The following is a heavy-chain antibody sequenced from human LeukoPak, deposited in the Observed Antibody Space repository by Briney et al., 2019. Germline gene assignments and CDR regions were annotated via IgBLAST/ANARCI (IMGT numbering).Heavy chain of an antibody. Sequence: GRSLGLSCAASGFTFSSYGMHWVRQAPGKGLEWVAVIWYDGSNKYYADSVKGRFTISRDNSKNTLYLQMNSLRAEDTAVYYCAKDGSSGYYLYYYYYMDVWGKGTTVTVSS. V-gene: IGHV3-33*06. D-gene: IGHD3-22*01. CDR2: IWYDGSNK. J-gene: IGHJ6*03. CDR1: GFTFSSYG. CDR3: AKDGSSGYYLYYYYYMDV.